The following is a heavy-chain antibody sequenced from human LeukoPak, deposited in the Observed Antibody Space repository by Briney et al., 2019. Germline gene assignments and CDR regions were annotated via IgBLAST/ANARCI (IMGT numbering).Heavy chain of an antibody. V-gene: IGHV4-34*01. D-gene: IGHD4-17*01. CDR1: GSSISGYY. Sequence: KSSETLSLTCTVSGSSISGYYWNWIRQPPGKGLEWIGEINHSGSTNYNPSLKSRVTISVDTSKNQFSLKLNSLTAADTAVYYCAREGTTVTAKGMDVWGQGTTVTVSS. J-gene: IGHJ6*02. CDR3: AREGTTVTAKGMDV. CDR2: INHSGST.